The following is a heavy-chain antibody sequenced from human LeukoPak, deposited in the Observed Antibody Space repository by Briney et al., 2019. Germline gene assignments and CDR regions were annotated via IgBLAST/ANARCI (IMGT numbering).Heavy chain of an antibody. J-gene: IGHJ4*02. D-gene: IGHD2-15*01. CDR3: VGGFCSGGSCYSWLGDSPSYFDY. Sequence: PGGSLRLSCAASGFTFSSYGMHWVRQAPGKGLEWVAFIRYDGSNKYYADSVKGRFTISRDNSKNTLYLQMNSLRAEDTAVYYCVGGFCSGGSCYSWLGDSPSYFDYWGQGTLVTVSS. CDR1: GFTFSSYG. V-gene: IGHV3-30*02. CDR2: IRYDGSNK.